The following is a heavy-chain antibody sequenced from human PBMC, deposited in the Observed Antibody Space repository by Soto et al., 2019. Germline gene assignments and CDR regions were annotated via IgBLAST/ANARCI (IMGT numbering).Heavy chain of an antibody. CDR3: ARANYGDYVFSRTGRDYYYGMDV. CDR1: GGTFSSYA. CDR2: IIPIFGTE. Sequence: QVQLVQSGAEVKKPGSSVKVSCKASGGTFSSYAISWVRQAPGQGLEWMGGIIPIFGTENYAQKFQGRVTITPDKSTSTAYMELSSLRSEDTAVYYCARANYGDYVFSRTGRDYYYGMDVWGQGTTVTVSS. V-gene: IGHV1-69*06. D-gene: IGHD4-17*01. J-gene: IGHJ6*02.